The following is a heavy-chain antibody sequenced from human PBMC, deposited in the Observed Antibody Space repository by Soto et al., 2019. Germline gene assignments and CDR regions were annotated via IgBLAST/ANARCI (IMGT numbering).Heavy chain of an antibody. CDR2: IYYSGST. CDR1: GGSISSYY. J-gene: IGHJ4*02. CDR3: ASHDYGDYFDY. V-gene: IGHV4-59*01. D-gene: IGHD4-17*01. Sequence: SETLSLTCTVSGGSISSYYWSWIRQPPGKGLEWIGYIYYSGSTNYNPSLKSRVTISVDTSKNQFSLKLSSVTAADTAVYYCASHDYGDYFDYWGQGTLVTSPQ.